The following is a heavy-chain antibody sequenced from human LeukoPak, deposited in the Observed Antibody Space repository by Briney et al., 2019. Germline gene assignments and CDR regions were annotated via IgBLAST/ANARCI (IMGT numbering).Heavy chain of an antibody. Sequence: SETLSLTCTVSGGSISSYYWSWIRQPAGKGLEWIGRIYTSGSTTYNPSLKGRVTMSVDTSKNQFSLKLSSVTAACTAVYYCAREGDYYDRGAFDLWGQGTMVTVSS. CDR2: IYTSGST. J-gene: IGHJ3*01. CDR1: GGSISSYY. D-gene: IGHD3-22*01. CDR3: AREGDYYDRGAFDL. V-gene: IGHV4-4*07.